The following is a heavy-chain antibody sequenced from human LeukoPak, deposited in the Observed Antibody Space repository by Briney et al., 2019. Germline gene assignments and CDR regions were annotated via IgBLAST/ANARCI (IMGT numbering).Heavy chain of an antibody. CDR2: IYYSGST. J-gene: IGHJ5*02. CDR3: AREHDYVWGSP. Sequence: SETLSLTCTVSGGSISSSSYYWGWIRQPPGKGLEWIGSIYYSGSTYYNPSLKSRVTISVDTSKNQFSLKLSSVTAADTAVYYCAREHDYVWGSPWGQGTLVTVSS. CDR1: GGSISSSSYY. V-gene: IGHV4-39*07. D-gene: IGHD3-16*01.